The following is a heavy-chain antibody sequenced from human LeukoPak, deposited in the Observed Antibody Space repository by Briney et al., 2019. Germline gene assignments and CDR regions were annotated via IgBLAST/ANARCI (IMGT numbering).Heavy chain of an antibody. Sequence: NPSETLSLTCTVSGGSISSYYWSWIRQPPGKGLEWIGYIYYSGSTNYNPSLKSRVTISVDTSKNQFSLKLSSVTAADTAVYYCAREDYGGKAARAFDIWGQGTMVTVSS. CDR1: GGSISSYY. V-gene: IGHV4-59*01. CDR2: IYYSGST. D-gene: IGHD4-23*01. CDR3: AREDYGGKAARAFDI. J-gene: IGHJ3*02.